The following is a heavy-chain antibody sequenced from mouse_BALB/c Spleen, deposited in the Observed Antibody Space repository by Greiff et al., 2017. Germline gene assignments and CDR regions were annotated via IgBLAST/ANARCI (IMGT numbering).Heavy chain of an antibody. CDR2: IWSGGST. CDR3: ATPYDYDGYYFDY. D-gene: IGHD2-4*01. J-gene: IGHJ2*01. CDR1: GFSLTSYG. Sequence: VQRVESGPGLVQPSQSLSITCTVSGFSLTSYGVHWVRQSPGKGLEWLGVIWSGGSTDYNAAFISRLSISKDNSKSQVFFKMNSLQANDTAIYYCATPYDYDGYYFDYWGQGTTLTVSS. V-gene: IGHV2-2*02.